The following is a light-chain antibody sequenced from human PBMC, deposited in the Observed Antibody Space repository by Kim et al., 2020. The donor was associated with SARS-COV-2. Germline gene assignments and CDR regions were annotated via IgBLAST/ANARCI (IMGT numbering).Light chain of an antibody. CDR3: QQSYSTPYT. CDR2: VAS. V-gene: IGKV1-39*01. J-gene: IGKJ2*01. Sequence: DIQMTQSPSSLSASVGDRVTITCRSSQSISSYLNWYQQKPGNAPKLLIYVASNLQSVVPSRFSGSGSGTDFTLTISSLQPEDFATYSCQQSYSTPYTFGQGTKLEI. CDR1: QSISSY.